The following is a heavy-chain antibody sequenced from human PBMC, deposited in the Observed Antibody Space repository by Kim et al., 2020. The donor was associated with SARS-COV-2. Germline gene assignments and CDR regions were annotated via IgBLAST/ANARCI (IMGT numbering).Heavy chain of an antibody. J-gene: IGHJ4*02. D-gene: IGHD3-9*01. Sequence: SLKSRVTISVDTSKNQFSLKLSSVTAADTAVYYCARKDYDISTGYYISDYWGQGTLVTVSS. V-gene: IGHV4-34*01. CDR3: ARKDYDISTGYYISDY.